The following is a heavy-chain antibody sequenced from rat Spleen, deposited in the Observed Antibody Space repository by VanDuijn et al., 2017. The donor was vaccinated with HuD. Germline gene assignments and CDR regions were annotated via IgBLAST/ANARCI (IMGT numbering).Heavy chain of an antibody. J-gene: IGHJ2*01. D-gene: IGHD1-9*01. V-gene: IGHV5-31*01. Sequence: EVQLVESGGGLVQPGRSLKLSCVASGFTFNNYWMTWIRQAPGKGLEWVASISPSGGSTYYRDSVKGRFTISRDNAKSTLYLQMDSLRSEDTATYYCARRHYGYTYYFDYWGQGVMVTVSS. CDR1: GFTFNNYW. CDR2: ISPSGGST. CDR3: ARRHYGYTYYFDY.